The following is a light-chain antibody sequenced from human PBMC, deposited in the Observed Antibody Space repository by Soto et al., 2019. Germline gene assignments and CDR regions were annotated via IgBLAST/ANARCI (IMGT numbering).Light chain of an antibody. J-gene: IGLJ1*01. CDR2: DVS. CDR3: SSYTNSNTLHYV. V-gene: IGLV2-14*03. Sequence: QSALTQPASVSGSPGQTSTVSWTPARRHGGGYNYISWYQQHPGKAPKLVLYDVSNRPSGVSYRFSVSKSSNTASLTISWFQAEHEADYYCSSYTNSNTLHYVFGSGTTVTVL. CDR1: RRHGGGYNY.